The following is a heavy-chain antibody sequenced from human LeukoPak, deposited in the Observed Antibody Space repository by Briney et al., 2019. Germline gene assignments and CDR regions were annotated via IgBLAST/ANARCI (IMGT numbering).Heavy chain of an antibody. J-gene: IGHJ6*03. CDR2: ITSSSSSI. V-gene: IGHV3-48*04. CDR3: ARAPHKFLEWSDYYYYYMDV. D-gene: IGHD3-3*01. CDR1: GFSFSTYA. Sequence: GGSLRLSCASSGFSFSTYAIHWVRQAPGKGLEWVSHITSSSSSIYYADSVKGRFIISRDNAKNSLYLQMNSLRSEDTAVYYCARAPHKFLEWSDYYYYYMDVWGKGTTVTVSS.